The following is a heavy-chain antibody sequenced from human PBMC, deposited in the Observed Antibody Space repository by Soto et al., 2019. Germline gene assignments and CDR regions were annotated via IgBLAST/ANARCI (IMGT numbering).Heavy chain of an antibody. Sequence: VKASETLSLTCTVSGGSISSYYWNWIRQPPGKGPEWIGYIYYSGSTNYNPSLKSRVTISVDTSKNQFSLKLSSVTAADTAVYYCARAMGYDILTGYYTYYGMDVWGQGTTVTVSS. V-gene: IGHV4-59*12. D-gene: IGHD3-9*01. CDR1: GGSISSYY. CDR3: ARAMGYDILTGYYTYYGMDV. J-gene: IGHJ6*02. CDR2: IYYSGST.